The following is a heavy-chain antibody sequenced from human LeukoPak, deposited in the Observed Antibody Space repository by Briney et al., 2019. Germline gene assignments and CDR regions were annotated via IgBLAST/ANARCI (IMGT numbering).Heavy chain of an antibody. Sequence: PGRSLRLSCAASGFRFSSYAVHWVRQAPGKGLEWVAVISYDGSNKYYADSVKGRSTISRDNSKSTLYLQMNSLRAEDTAVYYCASGDPDINSHFDYWGQGTLVTVPS. J-gene: IGHJ4*02. V-gene: IGHV3-30*04. CDR1: GFRFSSYA. CDR3: ASGDPDINSHFDY. D-gene: IGHD2-15*01. CDR2: ISYDGSNK.